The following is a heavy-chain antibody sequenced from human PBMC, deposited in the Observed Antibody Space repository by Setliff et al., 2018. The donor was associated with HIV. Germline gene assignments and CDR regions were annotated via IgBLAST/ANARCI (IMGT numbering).Heavy chain of an antibody. J-gene: IGHJ4*02. CDR1: GITFSRYA. CDR2: IKSDGGST. D-gene: IGHD2-8*01. CDR3: ARDEFPYARDV. V-gene: IGHV3-64*01. Sequence: GGSLRLSCAASGITFSRYAMHWVRQAPGKGLEYVSGIKSDGGSTYYANSVKGRFTISRDNSKNMFYLQMHNVRSEDTGFYYCARDEFPYARDVWGPGTLVTVSS.